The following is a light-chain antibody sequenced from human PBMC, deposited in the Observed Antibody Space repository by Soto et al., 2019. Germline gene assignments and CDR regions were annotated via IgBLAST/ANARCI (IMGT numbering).Light chain of an antibody. J-gene: IGKJ4*01. CDR1: QGISSY. CDR3: QQIHSYPPT. Sequence: DIQLTQSPSFLSASVGDRVTITCRASQGISSYLAWYQQKPGKAPKLLIHSASTLHSGVPSRFSGSGSGTKFTLTISSLQPEDLATYYCQQIHSYPPTFGGGTKVEIK. CDR2: SAS. V-gene: IGKV1-9*01.